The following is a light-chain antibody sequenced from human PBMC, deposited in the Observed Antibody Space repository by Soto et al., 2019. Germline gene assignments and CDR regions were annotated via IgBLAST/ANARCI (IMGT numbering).Light chain of an antibody. V-gene: IGKV3-15*01. J-gene: IGKJ1*01. CDR3: QQYNNWPPDRT. Sequence: EIVMTQSPATLSVSPGERATLSCRASQSVGSNLAWYQQRPGQAPRLLLYGASTRATGVPARFSGRGSETEFTLNISSLQSEDFGIYFCQQYNNWPPDRTFGQGTKVEIK. CDR1: QSVGSN. CDR2: GAS.